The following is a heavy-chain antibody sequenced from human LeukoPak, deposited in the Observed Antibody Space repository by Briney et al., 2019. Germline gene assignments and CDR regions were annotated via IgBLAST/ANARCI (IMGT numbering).Heavy chain of an antibody. Sequence: GASVKVSCKASGGTFSSYAISWVRQAPGQGLEWMGGIIPIFGTANYAQKFQGRVTITTDESTSTAYMELSSLRSEDTAVYYCARSGYSYDYFDYGGQGTLVTVSS. CDR1: GGTFSSYA. D-gene: IGHD5-18*01. CDR3: ARSGYSYDYFDY. CDR2: IIPIFGTA. V-gene: IGHV1-69*05. J-gene: IGHJ4*02.